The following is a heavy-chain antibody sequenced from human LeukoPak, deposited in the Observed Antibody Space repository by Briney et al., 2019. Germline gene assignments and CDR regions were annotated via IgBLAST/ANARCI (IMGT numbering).Heavy chain of an antibody. V-gene: IGHV3-9*01. J-gene: IGHJ3*02. D-gene: IGHD3-16*01. CDR2: ISWNSGSI. CDR3: AKAVFPYDAFDI. Sequence: GRSLRLSCAASGFTFDDYAMHWVRQAPGKGLEWVSGISWNSGSIGYADSVKGRFTISRDNAKNSLYLQMNSLRAEDTALYYCAKAVFPYDAFDIWGQGTMVTVSS. CDR1: GFTFDDYA.